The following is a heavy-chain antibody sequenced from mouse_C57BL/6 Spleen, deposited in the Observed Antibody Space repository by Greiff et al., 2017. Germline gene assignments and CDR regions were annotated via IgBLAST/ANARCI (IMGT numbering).Heavy chain of an antibody. V-gene: IGHV7-1*01. Sequence: EVKLVESGGGLVQSGRSLRLSCATSGFTFSDFYMEWVRQAPGKGLEWIAASRNKANDYTTEYSASVKGRFIVSRDTSQSILYLQMNALRAEDTAIYYCARASYYGSSQSEYYFDYWGQGTTLTVSS. J-gene: IGHJ2*01. CDR1: GFTFSDFY. CDR2: SRNKANDYTT. CDR3: ARASYYGSSQSEYYFDY. D-gene: IGHD1-1*01.